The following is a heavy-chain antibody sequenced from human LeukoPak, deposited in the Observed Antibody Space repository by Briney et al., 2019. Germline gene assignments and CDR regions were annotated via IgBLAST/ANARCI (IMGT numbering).Heavy chain of an antibody. V-gene: IGHV1-2*02. J-gene: IGHJ6*04. D-gene: IGHD3-10*01. CDR2: LNPNSGDT. CDR1: GYIFTGYF. CDR3: ARELVTMVLPTGMDV. Sequence: ASVKVSCKASGYIFTGYFMHWVRQAPGQGLEWMGWLNPNSGDTNYAQKFQGRVTMTRDTSISTAYMELSRLRSDDTAVYYCARELVTMVLPTGMDVWGKGTTVTISS.